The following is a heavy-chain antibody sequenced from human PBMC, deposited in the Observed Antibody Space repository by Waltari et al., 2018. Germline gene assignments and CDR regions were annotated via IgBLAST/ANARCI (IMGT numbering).Heavy chain of an antibody. CDR3: VREPPYYYDTNIHGDY. V-gene: IGHV3-30-3*01. CDR2: ISYDAINK. Sequence: QAQLVESGGRVVQPGRSLRLSCAVSGFTFRNYAFHWVRQAPGKGLEWVAVISYDAINKFYADSVKGRFTISRDNSKNTLYLQMNSLTTEDTAVYYCVREPPYYYDTNIHGDYWGQGTLVTVSS. CDR1: GFTFRNYA. D-gene: IGHD3-22*01. J-gene: IGHJ4*02.